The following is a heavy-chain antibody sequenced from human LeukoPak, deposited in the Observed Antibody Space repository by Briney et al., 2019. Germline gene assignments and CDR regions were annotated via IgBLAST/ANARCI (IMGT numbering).Heavy chain of an antibody. Sequence: GESLKISCKASGYRFTNYWIGWVRQMAGKGLEWMGSIYPGDSDTRYSPSFQGQVTISADKSISTAYLQWSSLKASDTAMYYCAVKPGYTGSWGTFGSWGQGTLVTVSS. D-gene: IGHD1-26*01. CDR3: AVKPGYTGSWGTFGS. V-gene: IGHV5-51*01. CDR1: GYRFTNYW. J-gene: IGHJ4*02. CDR2: IYPGDSDT.